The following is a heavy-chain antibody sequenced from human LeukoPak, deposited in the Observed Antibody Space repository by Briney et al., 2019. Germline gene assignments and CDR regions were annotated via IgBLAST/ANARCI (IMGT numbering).Heavy chain of an antibody. Sequence: PGGSLRLSCAASGFTFSSYAMSWVRQAPGKGPEWVSAISGSGGSTYYADSVKGRFTISRDNSKNTLYLQMNSLRAEDTAVYYCAKAYYYDSSGYYYVRYFQHWGQGTLVTVSS. J-gene: IGHJ1*01. CDR1: GFTFSSYA. CDR3: AKAYYYDSSGYYYVRYFQH. D-gene: IGHD3-22*01. V-gene: IGHV3-23*01. CDR2: ISGSGGST.